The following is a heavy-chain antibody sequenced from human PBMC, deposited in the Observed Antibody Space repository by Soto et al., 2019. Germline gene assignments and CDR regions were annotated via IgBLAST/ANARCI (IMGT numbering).Heavy chain of an antibody. V-gene: IGHV4-59*01. D-gene: IGHD2-21*02. CDR2: IYYSGST. Sequence: SETLSLTCTVSGGSISSYYWSWIPQPPGKGLEWIGYIYYSGSTNYNPSLKSRVTISVDTSKNQFSLKLSSVTAADTAVYYCARDAAYCGGDCYSTENWFDPWGQGTLVTVSS. J-gene: IGHJ5*02. CDR1: GGSISSYY. CDR3: ARDAAYCGGDCYSTENWFDP.